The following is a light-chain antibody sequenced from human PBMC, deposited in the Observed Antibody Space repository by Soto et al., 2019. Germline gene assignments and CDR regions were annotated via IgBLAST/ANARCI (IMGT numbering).Light chain of an antibody. CDR3: QHRLSCPPG. Sequence: EIVLTQSPSTLSLSVEERATLSCRASQSVSSYLAWYQQKPGQAPRLLIYDASNWAAGIPARFSGSGSGTDFTLTICDLEPADFGIYHCQHRLSCPPGFAGGTKVDIK. J-gene: IGKJ4*01. V-gene: IGKV3-11*01. CDR1: QSVSSY. CDR2: DAS.